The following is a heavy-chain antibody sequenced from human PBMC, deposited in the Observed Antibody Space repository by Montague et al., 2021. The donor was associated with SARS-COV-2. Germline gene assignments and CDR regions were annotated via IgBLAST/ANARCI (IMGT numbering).Heavy chain of an antibody. J-gene: IGHJ6*02. D-gene: IGHD3-22*01. CDR2: IYTSGSR. Sequence: TLSLTCPVPSPSASCGSYYSGWIRQPAGKGLEWIGCIYTSGSRNYNPSLKSRVTISVDTSKNQFSLKVSSVTAADTAVYYCARERSADYYDGSGYHSYKYGMDVWGQGTTVTVSS. V-gene: IGHV4-61*02. CDR3: ARERSADYYDGSGYHSYKYGMDV. CDR1: SPSASCGSYY.